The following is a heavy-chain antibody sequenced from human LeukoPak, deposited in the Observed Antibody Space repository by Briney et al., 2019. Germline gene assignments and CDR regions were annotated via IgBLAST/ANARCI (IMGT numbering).Heavy chain of an antibody. Sequence: GGSLRLSCAASGFTFSSYAMSWVRQALGKGLEWVSAISGSGGSTYYADSVKGRFTISRDNSKNTLYLQMNSLRAEDTAVYYCAKASWGYCSSTSCYTIDYYYYGMDVWGQGTTVTVSS. CDR3: AKASWGYCSSTSCYTIDYYYYGMDV. J-gene: IGHJ6*02. CDR1: GFTFSSYA. CDR2: ISGSGGST. V-gene: IGHV3-23*01. D-gene: IGHD2-2*02.